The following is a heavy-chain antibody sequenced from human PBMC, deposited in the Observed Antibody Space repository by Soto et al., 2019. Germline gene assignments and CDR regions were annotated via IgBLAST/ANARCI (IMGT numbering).Heavy chain of an antibody. CDR1: GFTVSSNY. D-gene: IGHD3-16*01. CDR2: IYSGGST. V-gene: IGHV3-66*01. CDR3: ARDRGAAYGPNYYYGMDV. J-gene: IGHJ6*02. Sequence: GGSLRLSCAASGFTVSSNYMSWVRQAPGKGLEWVSVIYSGGSTYYADSVKGRFTISRDNSKNTLYLQMNSLRAEDTAVYYCARDRGAAYGPNYYYGMDVWGQGTTVTVSS.